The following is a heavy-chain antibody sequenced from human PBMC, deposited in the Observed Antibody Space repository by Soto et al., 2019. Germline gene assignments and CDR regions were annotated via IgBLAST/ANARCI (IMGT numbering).Heavy chain of an antibody. CDR1: GFTFSSYW. Sequence: GGSLRLSCAASGFTFSSYWMSWVRQAPGKGLEWVANIKQDGSEKWYVDSVKGRFTTSRDNAKNSLYLQMNSLRAEDTAVYYCARGDYYDSSGPFSDAFDIWGQGTMVTVSS. CDR2: IKQDGSEK. V-gene: IGHV3-7*04. CDR3: ARGDYYDSSGPFSDAFDI. D-gene: IGHD3-22*01. J-gene: IGHJ3*02.